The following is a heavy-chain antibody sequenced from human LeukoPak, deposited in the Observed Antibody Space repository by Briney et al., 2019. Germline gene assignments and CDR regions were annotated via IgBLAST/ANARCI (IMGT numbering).Heavy chain of an antibody. Sequence: GGSLRLSCAASGLTFDDYYMSWLRQAPGKALEWVSYISHIGGYTAYADSVKGRFTISRDNTKNSLYLQMNSLRAEDTAVYYCASHGGHDFFDHWGQGSLVTVSS. CDR3: ASHGGHDFFDH. CDR2: ISHIGGYT. CDR1: GLTFDDYY. V-gene: IGHV3-11*06. J-gene: IGHJ4*02. D-gene: IGHD5-12*01.